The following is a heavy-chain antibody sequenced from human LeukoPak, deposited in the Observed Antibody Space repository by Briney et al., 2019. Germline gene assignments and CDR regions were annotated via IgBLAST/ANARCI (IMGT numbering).Heavy chain of an antibody. CDR3: ARGGLINSPFQYCSGGSCYSDDWFDP. CDR1: GFTFSSCA. Sequence: GGSLRLSCVASGFTFSSCAMHWVRQAPGKGLEWVAVISYDGSNKYYADSVKGRFTISRDNSKNTLYLQMNSLRAEDTAVYYCARGGLINSPFQYCSGGSCYSDDWFDPWGQGTLVTVSS. CDR2: ISYDGSNK. V-gene: IGHV3-30*04. J-gene: IGHJ5*02. D-gene: IGHD2-15*01.